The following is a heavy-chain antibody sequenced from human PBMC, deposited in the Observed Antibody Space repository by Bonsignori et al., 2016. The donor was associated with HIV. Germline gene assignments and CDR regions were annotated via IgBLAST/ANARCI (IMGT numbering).Heavy chain of an antibody. CDR3: ARDSGYYGSGLGGYHIYYYMAV. Sequence: WIRQPPGKGLEWVSFTYKDGTTYYRESVKGRFTVSRDISKNTLNLQMNDLRVDDTAVYYCARDSGYYGSGLGGYHIYYYMAVWGKGAAVTVSS. J-gene: IGHJ6*03. D-gene: IGHD3-10*01. V-gene: IGHV3-66*01. CDR2: TYKDGTT.